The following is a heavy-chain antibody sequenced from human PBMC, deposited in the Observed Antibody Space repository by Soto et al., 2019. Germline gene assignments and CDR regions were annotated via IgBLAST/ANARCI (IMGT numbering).Heavy chain of an antibody. D-gene: IGHD6-13*01. J-gene: IGHJ6*02. V-gene: IGHV4-34*01. CDR3: AREKSMGTGYRRSWYRSRSYSYGMDV. Sequence: LSLTCAVYGGSFSGYYWSWIRQPPGKGLEWIGEINHSGSTNYNPSLKSRVTISVDTSKNQFSLKLSSVTAADTAVYYCAREKSMGTGYRRSWYRSRSYSYGMDVWGQGTTVTVSS. CDR1: GGSFSGYY. CDR2: INHSGST.